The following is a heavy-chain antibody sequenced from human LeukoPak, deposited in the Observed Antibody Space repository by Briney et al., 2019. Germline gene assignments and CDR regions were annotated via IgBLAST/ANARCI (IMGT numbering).Heavy chain of an antibody. D-gene: IGHD3-22*01. Sequence: ASVKVSCKASGYTFTSYAMNWVRQAPGQGLEWMGWINTNTGNPTYAQGFTGRFVFSLDTSVSTAYLQISSLKAEDTAVYYCARDSGRLYYYDSSGYADFDYWGQGTLVTVSS. V-gene: IGHV7-4-1*02. CDR2: INTNTGNP. CDR3: ARDSGRLYYYDSSGYADFDY. J-gene: IGHJ4*02. CDR1: GYTFTSYA.